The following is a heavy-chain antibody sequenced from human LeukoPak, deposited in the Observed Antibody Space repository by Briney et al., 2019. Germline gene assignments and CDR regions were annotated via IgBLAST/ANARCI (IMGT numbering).Heavy chain of an antibody. CDR1: GYTFTGYY. Sequence: ASVKVSCKASGYTFTGYYMHWVRQAPGQGLEWMGWINPNSGGTNYAQKFQGRVTMTRDTSISTAYMELSRLRSDDTAVYYCARDGIYDSNARIGELASDWGQGTLVTVSS. D-gene: IGHD3-22*01. V-gene: IGHV1-2*02. CDR2: INPNSGGT. CDR3: ARDGIYDSNARIGELASD. J-gene: IGHJ4*02.